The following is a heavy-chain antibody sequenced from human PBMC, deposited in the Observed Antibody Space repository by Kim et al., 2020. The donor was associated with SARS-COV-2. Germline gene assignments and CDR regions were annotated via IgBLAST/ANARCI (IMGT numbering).Heavy chain of an antibody. CDR2: ISYDGSNK. J-gene: IGHJ6*02. Sequence: GGSLRLSCAASGFTFSNYIMHWVRQAPGKGLECVAVISYDGSNKYYADSVKGRFTISRDNSKNTLYLQMNSLRTEDTAVYYCSSEPREGIYYYGMDVWGQGTTVTVSS. CDR1: GFTFSNYI. CDR3: SSEPREGIYYYGMDV. V-gene: IGHV3-30*04.